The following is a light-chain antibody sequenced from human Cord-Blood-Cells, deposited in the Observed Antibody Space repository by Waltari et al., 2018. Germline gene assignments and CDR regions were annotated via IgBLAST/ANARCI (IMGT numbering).Light chain of an antibody. CDR1: QSISSY. CDR3: QQSYSTPFT. CDR2: AAS. J-gene: IGKJ3*01. V-gene: IGKV1-39*01. Sequence: DIQMTQSPSSLSASVGDRVTITRRASQSISSYLNWYQQKPGKAPKLLIYAASSLQSGVPSRFSGSGSGTDFTLTISSLQPEDFATCYCQQSYSTPFTFGPGTKVDIK.